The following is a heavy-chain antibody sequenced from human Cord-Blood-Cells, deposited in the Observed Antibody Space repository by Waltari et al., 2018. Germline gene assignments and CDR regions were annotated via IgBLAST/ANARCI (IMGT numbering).Heavy chain of an antibody. Sequence: QVQLVQSGAEVKKPGASVKVSCKASGYTFTSYDINWVRQATGQGLEWMGWMNPNSSNTGYAQKCQGRVTMTRNTSISTAYMELSSLRSEDTAVYYCARVPLYGDYEAGAAFDIWGQGTMVTVSS. J-gene: IGHJ3*02. D-gene: IGHD4-17*01. CDR1: GYTFTSYD. CDR2: MNPNSSNT. CDR3: ARVPLYGDYEAGAAFDI. V-gene: IGHV1-8*01.